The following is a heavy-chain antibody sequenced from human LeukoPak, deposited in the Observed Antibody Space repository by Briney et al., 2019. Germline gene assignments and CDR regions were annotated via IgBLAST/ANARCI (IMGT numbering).Heavy chain of an antibody. D-gene: IGHD4-17*01. J-gene: IGHJ4*02. CDR3: AKDQEDGDYGATSLDY. Sequence: GGSLRLSCAASGFTFSSYGMHWVRQAPGKGLEWVAVISYDGSNKYYADSVKGRFTISRDNSKNTLYLQMNSLRAEDTAVYYCAKDQEDGDYGATSLDYWGQGALVTVSS. CDR2: ISYDGSNK. V-gene: IGHV3-30*18. CDR1: GFTFSSYG.